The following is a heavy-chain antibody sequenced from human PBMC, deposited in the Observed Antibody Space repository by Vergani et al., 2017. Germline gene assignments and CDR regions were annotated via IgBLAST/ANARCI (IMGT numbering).Heavy chain of an antibody. Sequence: QVQLVESGGGVVQPGGSLRLSCAASGFTFSHYGMSWVRQAPGKGLDWVAFIRSDGSNKYYVESVKGRFAISRDNSKNTLSLQMNSLRAEDTAVYYCAKAEYGSGTYAAWALDSWGQGALVTVSS. CDR1: GFTFSHYG. CDR2: IRSDGSNK. J-gene: IGHJ4*02. D-gene: IGHD3-10*01. V-gene: IGHV3-30*02. CDR3: AKAEYGSGTYAAWALDS.